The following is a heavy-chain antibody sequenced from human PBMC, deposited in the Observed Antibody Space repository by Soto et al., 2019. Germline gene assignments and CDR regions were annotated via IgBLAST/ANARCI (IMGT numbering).Heavy chain of an antibody. J-gene: IGHJ4*02. CDR1: GYRFATYG. CDR3: ARFQYSVSHCLDF. Sequence: GESLKISCKGIGYRFATYGIGWVRKMPGKGLEWMGTIFPDDSEARYSPTFQGQVTISADKSISTAYLQWRSLKASDSAIYYCARFQYSVSHCLDFWGQGTRVTVSS. V-gene: IGHV5-51*01. D-gene: IGHD5-18*01. CDR2: IFPDDSEA.